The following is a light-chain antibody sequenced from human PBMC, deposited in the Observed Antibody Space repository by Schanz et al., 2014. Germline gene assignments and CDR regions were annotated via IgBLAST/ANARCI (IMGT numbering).Light chain of an antibody. J-gene: IGLJ2*01. V-gene: IGLV2-11*01. CDR1: SSDVGNYNY. Sequence: QSVLTQPRSVSGSPGQSVTISCTGTSSDVGNYNYVSWYQRHPGKAPKLIIYDVSKRPSGVPDRFSGSKSGNTASLTISGLQTEDEADYYCSSYTSSSTLIFGGGTKLTVL. CDR2: DVS. CDR3: SSYTSSSTLI.